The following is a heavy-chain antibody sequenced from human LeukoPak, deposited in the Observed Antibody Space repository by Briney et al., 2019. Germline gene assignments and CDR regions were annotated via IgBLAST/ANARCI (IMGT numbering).Heavy chain of an antibody. CDR1: GGTFSSYA. CDR3: APSEDSGSYYESDYYYYMDV. J-gene: IGHJ6*03. V-gene: IGHV1-69*05. D-gene: IGHD1-26*01. Sequence: ASVKVSCKASGGTFSSYAISWVRQAPGQGLEWMGGIIPIFGTANYAQKFQGRVTITTDESTSTAYMELSSLRSEDTAVYYCAPSEDSGSYYESDYYYYMDVWGKGTTVTVSS. CDR2: IIPIFGTA.